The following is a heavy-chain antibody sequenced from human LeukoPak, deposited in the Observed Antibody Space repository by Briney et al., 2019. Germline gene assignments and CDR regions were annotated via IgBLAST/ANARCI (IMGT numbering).Heavy chain of an antibody. CDR3: ARNRDEKAGIAAFYYYYYMDV. CDR2: INHSGST. CDR1: GGSFSGYY. V-gene: IGHV4-34*01. D-gene: IGHD6-13*01. J-gene: IGHJ6*03. Sequence: SETLSLTCAVYGGSFSGYYWSWIRQPPGKGLEWIGEINHSGSTNYNPSLKSRVTRSVDTSKNQFSLKLSSVTAADTAVYYCARNRDEKAGIAAFYYYYYMDVWGKGTTVTVSS.